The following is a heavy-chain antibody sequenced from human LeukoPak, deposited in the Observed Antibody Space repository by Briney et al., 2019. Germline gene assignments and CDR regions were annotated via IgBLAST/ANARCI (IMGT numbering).Heavy chain of an antibody. CDR1: GFAFSSYE. V-gene: IGHV3-48*03. D-gene: IGHD1-14*01. CDR2: ISSSGSTI. J-gene: IGHJ5*02. Sequence: TGGSLRLPCAASGFAFSSYEMNWVRQAPGKGLEWVSYISSSGSTIYYADSVKGRFTISRDNAKNSLYLQMNSLRAEDTAVYYCARDSPWAEYWFDPWGQGTLVTVSS. CDR3: ARDSPWAEYWFDP.